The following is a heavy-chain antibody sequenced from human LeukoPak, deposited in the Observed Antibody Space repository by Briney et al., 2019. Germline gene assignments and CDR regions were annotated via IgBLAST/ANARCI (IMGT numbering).Heavy chain of an antibody. Sequence: GGSLRLSCAASGFTFSSYAMSWVRQAPGKGLEWVSAISGSGGSTYYADSVKGRFTISRDSSKNTLYLQMNSLRAEDTAVYYCAKDFRDYYDSSGFDYWGQGTLVTVSS. D-gene: IGHD3-22*01. CDR2: ISGSGGST. CDR3: AKDFRDYYDSSGFDY. V-gene: IGHV3-23*01. CDR1: GFTFSSYA. J-gene: IGHJ4*02.